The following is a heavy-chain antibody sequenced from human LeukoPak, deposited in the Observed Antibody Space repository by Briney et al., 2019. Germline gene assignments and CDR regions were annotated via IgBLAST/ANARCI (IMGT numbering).Heavy chain of an antibody. CDR1: GGSFSGYY. CDR2: INHSGST. CDR3: ARGPGSSSWYTYPAGGWFDP. Sequence: SETLSLTCAVYGGSFSGYYWSWIRQPPGKGLEWIGGINHSGSTNYNPSLKSRVTISVDTSKNQFSLKLSSVTAADTAVYYCARGPGSSSWYTYPAGGWFDPWGQGTLVTVSS. V-gene: IGHV4-34*01. J-gene: IGHJ5*02. D-gene: IGHD6-13*01.